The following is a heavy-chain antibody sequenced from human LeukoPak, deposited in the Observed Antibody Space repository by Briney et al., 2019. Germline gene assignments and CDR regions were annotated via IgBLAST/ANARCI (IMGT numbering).Heavy chain of an antibody. V-gene: IGHV3-48*04. CDR3: ARDVLYCSSTSCYPYYFDY. Sequence: GGSLRLSCAASGFTFSSYSMNWVRQAPGKGLEWVSYTSSSSSTIYYADSVKGRFTISRDNAKNSLYLQMNSLRAEDTAVYYCARDVLYCSSTSCYPYYFDYWGQGTLVTVSS. CDR2: TSSSSSTI. D-gene: IGHD2-2*01. CDR1: GFTFSSYS. J-gene: IGHJ4*02.